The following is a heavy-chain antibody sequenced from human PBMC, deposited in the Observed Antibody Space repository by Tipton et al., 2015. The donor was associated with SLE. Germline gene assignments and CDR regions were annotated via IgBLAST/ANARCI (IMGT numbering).Heavy chain of an antibody. CDR3: ARDGSSSSYFDY. D-gene: IGHD6-13*01. CDR1: GYTFTSYY. J-gene: IGHJ4*02. V-gene: IGHV1-46*01. CDR2: INPSAGST. Sequence: QSGPEVKKPGASVKVSCKASGYTFTSYYMHWVRQAPGQGLEWMGVINPSAGSTSYAQKFQGRVIMTRDTPTRTAYMELSSLRSEDTAVYYCARDGSSSSYFDYWGQGTLVTVSS.